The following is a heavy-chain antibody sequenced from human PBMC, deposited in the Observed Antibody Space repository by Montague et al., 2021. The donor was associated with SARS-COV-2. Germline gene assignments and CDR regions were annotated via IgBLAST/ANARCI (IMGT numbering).Heavy chain of an antibody. CDR2: VYYRGNT. J-gene: IGHJ4*02. Sequence: SETLSLTCIVSDDSISSDYWTWIRQPPGKGLEWIGFVYYRGNTYYNPSLRGRVTISVDTSSNHFSLTLSSVTAADTAIYYCARHYDHSSRVDSWGQGTLVTVSS. D-gene: IGHD3-16*01. CDR3: ARHYDHSSRVDS. CDR1: DDSISSDY. V-gene: IGHV4-59*08.